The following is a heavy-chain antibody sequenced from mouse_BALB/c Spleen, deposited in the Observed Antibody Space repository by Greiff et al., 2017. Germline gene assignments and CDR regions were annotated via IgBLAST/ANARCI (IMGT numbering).Heavy chain of an antibody. CDR2: ISSGGSYT. Sequence: DVQLVESGGGLVKPGGSLKLSCAASGFTFSSYAMSWVRQSPEKRLEWVAEISSGGSYTYYPDTVTGRFTISRDNAKNTLYLEMSSLRSEDTAMYYCAREEEGFDYWGQGTTLTVSS. CDR3: AREEEGFDY. J-gene: IGHJ2*01. CDR1: GFTFSSYA. V-gene: IGHV5-9-4*01.